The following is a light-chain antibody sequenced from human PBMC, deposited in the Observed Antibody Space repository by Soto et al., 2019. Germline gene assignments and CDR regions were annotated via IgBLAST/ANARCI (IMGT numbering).Light chain of an antibody. CDR2: DAS. Sequence: DIQMTQSPSTLSASLGDRDTITCLASQSISSWLAWYQQKPGKAPNLLIYDASSLESGVPSKFGVSGSGTDFTLPISTLEPEDCAVYYCQLYGSSGKFGQGPKVDIK. CDR1: QSISSW. CDR3: QLYGSSGK. J-gene: IGKJ1*01. V-gene: IGKV1-5*01.